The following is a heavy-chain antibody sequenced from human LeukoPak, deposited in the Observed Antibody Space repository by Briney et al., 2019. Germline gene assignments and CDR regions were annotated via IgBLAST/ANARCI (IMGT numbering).Heavy chain of an antibody. CDR3: ARDFSGAGLDY. D-gene: IGHD2/OR15-2a*01. V-gene: IGHV1-2*02. CDR2: INPNSGGT. CDR1: GYTFTGYY. J-gene: IGHJ4*02. Sequence: ASVKVSCKASGYTFTGYYMHWVRQAPGQGLEWMGWINPNSGGTNYAQKFQGRVTMTRDMSTSTVYMELSSLRSEDTAVYYCARDFSGAGLDYWGQGTLVTVSS.